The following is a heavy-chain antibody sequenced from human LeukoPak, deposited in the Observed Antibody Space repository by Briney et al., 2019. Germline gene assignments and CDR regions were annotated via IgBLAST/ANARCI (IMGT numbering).Heavy chain of an antibody. D-gene: IGHD2-15*01. CDR1: GGSFSGYY. CDR2: INHSGST. J-gene: IGHJ4*02. CDR3: ARGRCSGGSCYAVDFDY. Sequence: SETLSLTCAVHGGSFSGYYWSWIRQPPGKGLEWIGEINHSGSTNYNPSLKSRVTISVDTSKNQFSLKLSSVTAADTAVYYCARGRCSGGSCYAVDFDYWGQGTLVTVSS. V-gene: IGHV4-34*01.